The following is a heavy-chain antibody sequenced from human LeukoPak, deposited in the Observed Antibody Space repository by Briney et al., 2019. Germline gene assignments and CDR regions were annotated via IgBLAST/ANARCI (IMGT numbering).Heavy chain of an antibody. CDR2: IYHSGNT. Sequence: LRLSCAASGFTFSDHYMDWVRQAPGKGLEWIGYIYHSGNTYYNPSLKSRVTISIDRSNNQFSLKLSSVTAADTAVYYCARDGYVPNWGQGTLVTVSS. J-gene: IGHJ4*02. CDR1: GFTFSDHY. D-gene: IGHD5-18*01. CDR3: ARDGYVPN. V-gene: IGHV4-30-2*01.